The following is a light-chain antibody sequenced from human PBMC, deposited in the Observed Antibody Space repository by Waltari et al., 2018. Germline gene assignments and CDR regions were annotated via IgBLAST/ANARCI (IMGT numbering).Light chain of an antibody. CDR1: SASVSTTYS. V-gene: IGLV8-61*01. CDR3: VLYMGSASWV. Sequence: QTVVTQEPSFSVSPGGTVTLTCGLTSASVSTTYSTSWYQQTPGQAPRTLIYNTNTRSSGVPDRFSGSILGNKAALTITGAQAEDESDYYCVLYMGSASWVFGGGTQLTVL. J-gene: IGLJ3*02. CDR2: NTN.